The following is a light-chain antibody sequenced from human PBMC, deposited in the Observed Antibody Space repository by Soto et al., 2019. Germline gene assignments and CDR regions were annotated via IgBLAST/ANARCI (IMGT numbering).Light chain of an antibody. CDR2: AAS. V-gene: IGKV1-39*01. Sequence: DIQMTQSPSSLSASVGDRVTITCRASQSISSYLNWYQHKPGKAPKVLIYAASNLQSGVPSRFSCSGSGTDFTLTISSLQPEDFATYYCQQSYSTPTFGQGTKVEIK. CDR3: QQSYSTPT. J-gene: IGKJ1*01. CDR1: QSISSY.